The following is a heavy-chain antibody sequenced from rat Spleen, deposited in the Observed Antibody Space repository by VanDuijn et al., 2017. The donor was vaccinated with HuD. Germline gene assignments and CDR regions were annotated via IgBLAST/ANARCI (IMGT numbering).Heavy chain of an antibody. V-gene: IGHV5-29*01. CDR3: ARPTTGIPFNY. CDR1: GFIFSDYY. Sequence: EVQLVESDGGLVQPGRSLKLSCAASGFIFSDYYMAWVRQAPTKGLDWVATISYDGSSTYYRDSVKGRFTISRDNAKSTLYLQMDSLRSEDTAIYYCARPTTGIPFNYWGQGVMVTVSS. D-gene: IGHD1-9*01. J-gene: IGHJ2*01. CDR2: ISYDGSST.